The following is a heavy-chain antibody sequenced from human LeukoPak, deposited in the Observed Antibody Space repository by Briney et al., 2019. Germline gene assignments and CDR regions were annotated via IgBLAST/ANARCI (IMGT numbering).Heavy chain of an antibody. CDR1: GGTFSSYA. Sequence: GASVKVSCKASGGTFSSYAISWVRQAPGQGLEWMGGIIPIFGTANYAQKFQGRVTITADESTSTAYMELSSLRSEDTAVYYCAREAGRYSGYDWGFFDYWGQGTLVTVSS. CDR2: IIPIFGTA. V-gene: IGHV1-69*13. D-gene: IGHD5-12*01. J-gene: IGHJ4*02. CDR3: AREAGRYSGYDWGFFDY.